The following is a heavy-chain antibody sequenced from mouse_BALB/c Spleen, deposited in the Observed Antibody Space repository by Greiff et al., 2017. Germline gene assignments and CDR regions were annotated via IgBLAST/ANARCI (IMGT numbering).Heavy chain of an antibody. CDR3: YGVRLRGKYGMDY. J-gene: IGHJ4*01. CDR2: IDPEDGDT. CDR1: GFTIKDYY. V-gene: IGHV14-4*02. Sequence: VQLQQSGAELVRPGASVKLSCTASGFTIKDYYMHWVKQRPEQGLEWIGWIDPEDGDTEYDPKFQDKATMTADTSSNTAYLQLSSLTSEDTAVYDCYGVRLRGKYGMDYWGQGTSVTVSS. D-gene: IGHD1-2*01.